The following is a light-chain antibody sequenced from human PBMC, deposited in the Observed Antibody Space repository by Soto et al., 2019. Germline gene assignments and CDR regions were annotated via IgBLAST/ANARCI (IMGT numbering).Light chain of an antibody. V-gene: IGLV2-14*03. CDR3: CSYTSSSNHV. Sequence: QSALTQPASVSGSPGQSITISFTGTSSDVGGYNFVSWYQKHPGKVPKLMIFDVNRRPSGVSDRFSGSKSGNTASLTISGLQAEDEGDYYCCSYTSSSNHVFGSGTQLTVL. CDR1: SSDVGGYNF. J-gene: IGLJ7*01. CDR2: DVN.